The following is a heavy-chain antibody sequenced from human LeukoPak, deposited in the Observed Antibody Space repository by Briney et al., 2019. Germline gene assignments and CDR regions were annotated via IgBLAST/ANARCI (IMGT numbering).Heavy chain of an antibody. CDR2: IYTSGST. CDR1: GGSISSSSYY. D-gene: IGHD2-15*01. V-gene: IGHV4-61*02. Sequence: SETLSLTCTVSGGSISSSSYYWGWIRQPAGKGLEWIGRIYTSGSTNYNPSLKSRVTMSVDTSKNQFSLKLSSVTAADTAVYYCARVPGFCSGGSCYSDYYYYMDVWGKGTTVTISS. J-gene: IGHJ6*03. CDR3: ARVPGFCSGGSCYSDYYYYMDV.